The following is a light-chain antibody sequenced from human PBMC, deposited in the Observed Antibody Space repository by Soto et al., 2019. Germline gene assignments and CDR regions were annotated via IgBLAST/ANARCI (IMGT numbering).Light chain of an antibody. CDR2: LGS. J-gene: IGKJ3*01. CDR1: QSLLHSNGYNY. CDR3: LQALRTQFT. V-gene: IGKV2-28*01. Sequence: DIVMTQSPLSLPVTPGEPASISCRSSQSLLHSNGYNYLDWYLQKPGQSPQLLIYLGSNRASGVPDRFSGSGSGTDFTLKISRVEAEDVGVYYCLQALRTQFTFGPWTKVH.